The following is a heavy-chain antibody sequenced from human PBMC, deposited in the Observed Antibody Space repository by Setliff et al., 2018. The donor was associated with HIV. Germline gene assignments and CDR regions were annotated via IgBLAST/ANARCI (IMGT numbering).Heavy chain of an antibody. CDR3: MRGREIGSRSPLELSDY. J-gene: IGHJ4*02. Sequence: ASVKVSCKASGYTFTGYYMHWVRQAPGQGLEWMGWINPNSGGTNYGQEFQGRVTLTRDTSISTAYLELTSLRSDDTAIFYCMRGREIGSRSPLELSDYWGQGTLVTVSS. D-gene: IGHD1-26*01. CDR1: GYTFTGYY. V-gene: IGHV1-2*02. CDR2: INPNSGGT.